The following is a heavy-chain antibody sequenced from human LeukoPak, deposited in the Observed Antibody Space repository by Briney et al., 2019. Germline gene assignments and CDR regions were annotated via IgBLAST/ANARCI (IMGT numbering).Heavy chain of an antibody. CDR3: ARQGYYDATLDY. V-gene: IGHV4-39*01. J-gene: IGHJ4*02. D-gene: IGHD3-22*01. CDR1: GGSFSGYY. Sequence: PSETLSLTCAVYGGSFSGYYWGWIRQPPGKGLEWIGSIYYSGSTYYNPSPKSRVTISVDTSKNQFSLKLSSVTAADTAVYYCARQGYYDATLDYWGQGTLVTVSS. CDR2: IYYSGST.